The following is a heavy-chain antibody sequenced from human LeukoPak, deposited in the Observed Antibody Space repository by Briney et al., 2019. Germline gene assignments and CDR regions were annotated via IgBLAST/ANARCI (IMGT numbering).Heavy chain of an antibody. CDR1: GGSISSGSYY. CDR2: IYYSGST. Sequence: SETLSLTCTVSGGSISSGSYYWSWIRQPPGKGLQWIGYIYYSGSTNYNPSLKSRVTISVDTSKNQFSLKLSSVTAADTAVYYCARLVGATPSGYFDLWGRGTLVTVSS. J-gene: IGHJ2*01. CDR3: ARLVGATPSGYFDL. V-gene: IGHV4-61*01. D-gene: IGHD1-26*01.